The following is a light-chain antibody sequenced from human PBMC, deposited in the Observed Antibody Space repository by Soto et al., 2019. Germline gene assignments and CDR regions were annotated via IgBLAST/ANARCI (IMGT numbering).Light chain of an antibody. V-gene: IGKV3-15*01. J-gene: IGKJ4*01. CDR1: QSVSST. Sequence: MTQSPSSLSASVGDRVTITCRASQSVSSTLAWYQHKPGQAPRLLIYGASARATGIPARFSGSGSGTEFTLTISSLQSEDFAVYYCQQYTRWPLTFGGGTKVEIK. CDR3: QQYTRWPLT. CDR2: GAS.